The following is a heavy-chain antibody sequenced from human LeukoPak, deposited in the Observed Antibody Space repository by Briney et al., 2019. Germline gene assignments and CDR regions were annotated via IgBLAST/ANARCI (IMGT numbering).Heavy chain of an antibody. CDR3: AREFSDAFDI. CDR1: GDSVFSNSAA. J-gene: IGHJ3*02. V-gene: IGHV6-1*01. CDR2: TYYRSKWYS. Sequence: SQTLSLTCAISGDSVFSNSAAWTWIRQSPSRGLEWLGRTYYRSKWYSDYAVSVKSRITINPDTSKSQFSLQLNSVTPGDTAVYYCAREFSDAFDIWGQGTMVTVSS.